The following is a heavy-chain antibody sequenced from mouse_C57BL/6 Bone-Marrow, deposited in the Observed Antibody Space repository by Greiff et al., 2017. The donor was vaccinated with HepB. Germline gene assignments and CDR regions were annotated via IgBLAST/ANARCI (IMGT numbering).Heavy chain of an antibody. J-gene: IGHJ3*01. CDR3: ASPAY. CDR2: ISSGGSYT. V-gene: IGHV5-6*01. Sequence: EVQWVESGGDLVKPGGSLKLSCAASGFTFSSYGMSWVRQTPDKRLEWVATISSGGSYTYYPDSVKGRFTISRDNAKNTLYLQMSSLKSEDTAMYYCASPAYWGQGTLVTVSA. CDR1: GFTFSSYG.